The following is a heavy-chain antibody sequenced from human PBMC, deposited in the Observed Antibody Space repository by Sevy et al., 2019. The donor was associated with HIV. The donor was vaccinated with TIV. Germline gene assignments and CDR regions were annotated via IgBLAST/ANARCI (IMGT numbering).Heavy chain of an antibody. CDR3: AKWGGDYSGDSLHH. D-gene: IGHD2-21*02. Sequence: GGSLRLSCAASAFIFSSHGMQWVRHAPGKGLEWVAAITSFDGSNKYYADSVKGRFTISRDNSKNTVYLQMNNLRPEDTAVYYCAKWGGDYSGDSLHHWGQGILVTVSS. CDR2: ITSFDGSNK. J-gene: IGHJ5*02. V-gene: IGHV3-30*18. CDR1: AFIFSSHG.